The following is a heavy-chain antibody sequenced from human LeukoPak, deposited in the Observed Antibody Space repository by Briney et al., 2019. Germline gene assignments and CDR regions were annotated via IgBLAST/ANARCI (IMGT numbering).Heavy chain of an antibody. V-gene: IGHV4-34*01. Sequence: SETLSLTCAVYGGSFSGYYWSWIRQPPGKGLEWIREINHSGSTNYNPSLKSRVTISVDTSKNQFSLKLSSVTAADTTVYYCARGSVVVAATDYWGQGTLVTVSS. CDR2: INHSGST. J-gene: IGHJ4*02. D-gene: IGHD2-15*01. CDR1: GGSFSGYY. CDR3: ARGSVVVAATDY.